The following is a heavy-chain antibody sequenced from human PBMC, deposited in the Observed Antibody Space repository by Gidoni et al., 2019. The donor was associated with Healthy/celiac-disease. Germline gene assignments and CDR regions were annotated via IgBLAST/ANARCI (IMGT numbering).Heavy chain of an antibody. V-gene: IGHV4-39*01. Sequence: QLQLQESGPGLVKPGGSISSSSYYWGWIRQPPGKGLEWIGSIYYSGSTYYNPSLKSRVTISVDTSKNQFSLKLSSVTAADTAVYYCASPGGVVPAPLYDYWGQGTLVTVSS. CDR2: IYYSGST. J-gene: IGHJ4*02. D-gene: IGHD2-2*01. CDR1: GSISSSSYY. CDR3: ASPGGVVPAPLYDY.